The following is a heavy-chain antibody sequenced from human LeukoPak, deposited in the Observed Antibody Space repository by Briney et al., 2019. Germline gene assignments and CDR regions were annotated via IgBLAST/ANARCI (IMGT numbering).Heavy chain of an antibody. D-gene: IGHD3-3*01. Sequence: PGGSLRLSCAASGFTFSSFWMHWVRQAPGKGLVWVSRINNDGSSTAYADSVKGRLTISRDNAKNTLYLQMNSLRAEDTAVYYCARDSFVTISGGWNWFDPWGQGTLVTVSS. CDR3: ARDSFVTISGGWNWFDP. CDR1: GFTFSSFW. J-gene: IGHJ5*02. V-gene: IGHV3-74*01. CDR2: INNDGSST.